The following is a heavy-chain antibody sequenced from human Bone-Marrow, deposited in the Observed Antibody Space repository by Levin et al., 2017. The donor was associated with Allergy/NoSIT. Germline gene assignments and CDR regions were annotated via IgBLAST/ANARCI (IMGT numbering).Heavy chain of an antibody. CDR1: GGSFSGYY. CDR2: INHSGST. D-gene: IGHD2-15*01. Sequence: PGGSLRLSCAVYGGSFSGYYWSWIRQPPGKGLEWIGEINHSGSTNYNPSLKSRVTISVDTSKNQFSLKLSSVTAADTAVYYCARALGYCSGGSCYSSNWFDPWGQGTLVTVSS. J-gene: IGHJ5*02. V-gene: IGHV4-34*01. CDR3: ARALGYCSGGSCYSSNWFDP.